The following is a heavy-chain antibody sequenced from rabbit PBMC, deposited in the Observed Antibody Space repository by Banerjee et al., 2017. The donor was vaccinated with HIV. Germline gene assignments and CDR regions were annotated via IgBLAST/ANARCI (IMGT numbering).Heavy chain of an antibody. CDR3: ARDLGGVIGWNFNL. CDR1: GFSFSNKYV. D-gene: IGHD1-1*01. V-gene: IGHV1S45*01. J-gene: IGHJ4*01. CDR2: INTISGDT. Sequence: QEQLVESGGGLVKPGASLTLSCTASGFSFSNKYVMCWVRQAPGKGLEWIAGINTISGDTVYATCAKGRFTSSKASWTTVTLQMTSLTAADTASYFCARDLGGVIGWNFNLWGQGTLVTVS.